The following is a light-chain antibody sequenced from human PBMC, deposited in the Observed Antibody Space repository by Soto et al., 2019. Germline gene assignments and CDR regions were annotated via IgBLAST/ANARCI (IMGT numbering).Light chain of an antibody. V-gene: IGLV1-44*01. CDR2: SNN. CDR1: SSNIGSEA. Sequence: QAVVTQPPSASGTPGQRVTISCSGSSSNIGSEAVNWYQQLPGTAPKLLIYSNNQRPSGVPDRFSGSKSGTSASLAISGLQSEDEADYYCAAWDDNLNGPVFGGGTQLTVL. CDR3: AAWDDNLNGPV. J-gene: IGLJ3*02.